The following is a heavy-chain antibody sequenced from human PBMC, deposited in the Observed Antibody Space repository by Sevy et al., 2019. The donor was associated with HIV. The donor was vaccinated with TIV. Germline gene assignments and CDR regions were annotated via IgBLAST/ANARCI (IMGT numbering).Heavy chain of an antibody. CDR2: INEDGSRL. D-gene: IGHD5-18*01. CDR3: ARDRAYSAVDY. Sequence: GGSLRLSCVASGFTFSDSWMIGVRQAPGKGLERIAFINEDGSRLGYVDSVRGRFTISRENIKNSLYLQMNNLRAEDTALYFCARDRAYSAVDYWGQGTLVTVSS. J-gene: IGHJ4*02. CDR1: GFTFSDSW. V-gene: IGHV3-7*01.